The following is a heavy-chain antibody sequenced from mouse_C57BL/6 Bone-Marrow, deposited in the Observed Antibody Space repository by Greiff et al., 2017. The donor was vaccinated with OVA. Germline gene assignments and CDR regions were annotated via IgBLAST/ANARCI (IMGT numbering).Heavy chain of an antibody. CDR2: IYPGDGDT. CDR1: GYAFSSSW. Sequence: QVQLQQSGPELVKPGASVKISCKASGYAFSSSWMNWVKQRPGKGLEWIGRIYPGDGDTNYNGKFKGKATLTADKSSSTAYMQLSSLTSEDSAVYFCAEGYDGYYEGYFDYWGQGTTLTVSS. V-gene: IGHV1-82*01. J-gene: IGHJ2*01. CDR3: AEGYDGYYEGYFDY. D-gene: IGHD2-3*01.